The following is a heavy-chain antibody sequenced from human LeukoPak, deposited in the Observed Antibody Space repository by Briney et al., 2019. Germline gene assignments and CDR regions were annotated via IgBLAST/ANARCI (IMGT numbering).Heavy chain of an antibody. D-gene: IGHD6-19*01. V-gene: IGHV1-8*03. Sequence: GASVKVSCKASGYTFTTYDINWVRQATAQGREWMGWTNPNSGHTGYAQKFQGRLTITRDTSISTAYMELSSLRSEDTAVYYCARVAGSIDYWGQGTLVTVSS. J-gene: IGHJ4*02. CDR1: GYTFTTYD. CDR3: ARVAGSIDY. CDR2: TNPNSGHT.